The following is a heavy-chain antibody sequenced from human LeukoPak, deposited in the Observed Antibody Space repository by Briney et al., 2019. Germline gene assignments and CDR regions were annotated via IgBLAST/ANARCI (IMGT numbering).Heavy chain of an antibody. Sequence: PSETLSLTCTVSGGSISSSSYYWGWIRQPAGKGLEWIGSIYYSGSTYYNPSLKSRVTMSLDTSKNQLSLKLRSVTAADTAVYYCARQLGSNIAMDVWGQGTTVTVSS. CDR3: ARQLGSNIAMDV. V-gene: IGHV4-39*07. CDR1: GGSISSSSYY. CDR2: IYYSGST. J-gene: IGHJ6*02. D-gene: IGHD1-1*01.